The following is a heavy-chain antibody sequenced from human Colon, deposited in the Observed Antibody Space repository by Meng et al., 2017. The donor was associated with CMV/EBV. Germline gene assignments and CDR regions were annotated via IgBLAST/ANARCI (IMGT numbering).Heavy chain of an antibody. D-gene: IGHD4-17*01. CDR1: GFTFSSYA. CDR2: ISYDGSNK. CDR3: ARDPNDYGDYVFDY. J-gene: IGHJ4*02. V-gene: IGHV3-30-3*01. Sequence: GESLKISCAASGFTFSSYAMHWVRQAPGKGLEWVAVISYDGSNKYYADSVKGRFTISRDNSKNTLYLQMNSLRAEDTAVYYCARDPNDYGDYVFDYWGQGTLVTV.